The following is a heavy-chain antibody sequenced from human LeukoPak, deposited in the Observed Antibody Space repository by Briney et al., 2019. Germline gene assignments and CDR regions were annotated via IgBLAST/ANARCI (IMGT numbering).Heavy chain of an antibody. D-gene: IGHD3-10*01. V-gene: IGHV4-34*01. CDR3: ARVRPRVWFGELLGPSLFDP. CDR2: IHHSGST. CDR1: GGSFSGYY. J-gene: IGHJ5*02. Sequence: SETLSLTCAVYGGSFSGYYWSWIRQPPGKGLEWIGEIHHSGSTSYNPSLKSRVNISLNNSKNQFSLKLSSVTAADTAVYYCARVRPRVWFGELLGPSLFDPWGQGTLVTVSS.